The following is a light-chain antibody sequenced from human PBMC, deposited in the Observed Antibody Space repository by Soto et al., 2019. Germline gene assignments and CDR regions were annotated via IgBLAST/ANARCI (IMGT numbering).Light chain of an antibody. V-gene: IGLV2-14*01. Sequence: QSALTQPASVSGSPGQSITISCTGTSSDIGGYNYISWYQQLPGKAPKFIIYDVRNRPSGVSNRFSGSRSGNTASLTISGHQAEVEADYSCSSYTSSSTVIFGGGTKLTVL. CDR2: DVR. J-gene: IGLJ2*01. CDR1: SSDIGGYNY. CDR3: SSYTSSSTVI.